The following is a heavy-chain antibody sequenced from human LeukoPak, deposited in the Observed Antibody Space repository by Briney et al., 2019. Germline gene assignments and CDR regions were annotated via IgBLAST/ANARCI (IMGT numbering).Heavy chain of an antibody. CDR1: GFTFSIYS. V-gene: IGHV3-48*01. J-gene: IGHJ4*02. D-gene: IGHD6-6*01. CDR3: ARNTAGRPSDC. CDR2: ISSSSNTI. Sequence: GGSLRLSCAASGFTFSIYSMNWVRQAPGKGLEWVSYISSSSNTIYYADSVKGRFTISRDDAKNSLYLQMNSLRAEDTAVYYCARNTAGRPSDCWGQGTLVTVSS.